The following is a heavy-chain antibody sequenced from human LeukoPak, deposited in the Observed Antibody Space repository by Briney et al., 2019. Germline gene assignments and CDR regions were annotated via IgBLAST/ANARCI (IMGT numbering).Heavy chain of an antibody. Sequence: GGSLRLSCAASGFTFSSYAMSWVRQAPGKGLEWASAISGRATYTYYADSVRGRFTISRDNSNNTLYLQMDSLRAEDTALYYCAKEGYGGNSPDYWGQGTLITVSS. D-gene: IGHD4-23*01. CDR1: GFTFSSYA. J-gene: IGHJ4*02. CDR3: AKEGYGGNSPDY. CDR2: ISGRATYT. V-gene: IGHV3-23*01.